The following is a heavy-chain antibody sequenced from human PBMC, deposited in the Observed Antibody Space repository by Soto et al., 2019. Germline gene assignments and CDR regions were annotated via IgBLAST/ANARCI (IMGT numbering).Heavy chain of an antibody. J-gene: IGHJ5*02. CDR2: ISAYNGNT. CDR1: GYTFTSYG. V-gene: IGHV1-18*01. D-gene: IGHD3-9*01. CDR3: AREVWLRYFDSEGFDP. Sequence: QVQLVQSGAEVKKPGASVKVSCKASGYTFTSYGISWVRQAPGQGLEWMGWISAYNGNTNYAQKLQGRVTMTTDTTTSTAYMELRRLRSDDTAVYYCAREVWLRYFDSEGFDPWGQGTLVTVSS.